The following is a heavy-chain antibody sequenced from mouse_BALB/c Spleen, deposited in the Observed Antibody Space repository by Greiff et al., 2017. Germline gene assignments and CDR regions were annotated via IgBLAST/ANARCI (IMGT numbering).Heavy chain of an antibody. CDR3: ARNYGNYSYAMDY. V-gene: IGHV1-18*01. CDR1: GYTFTDYN. CDR2: INPNNGGT. D-gene: IGHD2-1*01. Sequence: EVQLQQSGPELVKPGASVKIPCKASGYTFTDYNMDWVKQSHGKSLEWIGDINPNNGGTIYNQKFKGKATLTVDKSSSTAYMELRSLTSEDTAVYYCARNYGNYSYAMDYWGQGTSVTVSS. J-gene: IGHJ4*01.